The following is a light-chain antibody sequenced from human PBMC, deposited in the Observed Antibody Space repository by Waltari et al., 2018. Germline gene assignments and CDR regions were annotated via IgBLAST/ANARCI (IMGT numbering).Light chain of an antibody. CDR3: QAWDSNIVV. CDR1: KLGDKY. V-gene: IGLV3-1*01. CDR2: QDN. J-gene: IGLJ2*01. Sequence: SYELTQPPSVSVSPGQTANITCSGAKLGDKYGYWYRQKPGQSPVLVMYQDNKRPSGIPERFSGSNSGKTVTLTISGTQALDEADYYCQAWDSNIVVFGGGTTLTVL.